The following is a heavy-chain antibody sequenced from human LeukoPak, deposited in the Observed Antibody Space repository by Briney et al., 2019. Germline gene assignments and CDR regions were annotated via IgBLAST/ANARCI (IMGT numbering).Heavy chain of an antibody. V-gene: IGHV3-74*01. D-gene: IGHD2-2*01. Sequence: PGGSLRLSCAASGFTFSSYWMNWVRHAPGKGLVWVSRIASDGSSTTYADSVKGRFTISRDNSKNTLYLQMNSLRAEDTAVYYCANLIPAAMPDFDYWGQGTLVTVSS. CDR2: IASDGSST. CDR3: ANLIPAAMPDFDY. CDR1: GFTFSSYW. J-gene: IGHJ4*02.